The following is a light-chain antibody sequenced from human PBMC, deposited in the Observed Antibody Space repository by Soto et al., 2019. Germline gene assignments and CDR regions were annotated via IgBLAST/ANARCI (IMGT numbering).Light chain of an antibody. CDR3: QQYGGSPTT. J-gene: IGKJ1*01. V-gene: IGKV3-20*01. CDR1: QGIGDT. CDR2: DAS. Sequence: EVVMTQSPATLSVSPGEGVTLSCRASQGIGDTLAWYQQRPGQAPRLLIYDASRRATGFPDRFSGSGSGTDFTLTISRLETEDFAVYYCQQYGGSPTTFGQGTKVDIK.